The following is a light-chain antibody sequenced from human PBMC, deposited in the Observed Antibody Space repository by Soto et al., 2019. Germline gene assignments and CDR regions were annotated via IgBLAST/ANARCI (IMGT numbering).Light chain of an antibody. Sequence: EIVLTQFPDTLSLSPGERATLSCRASQSVSNSYLAWYQQRPGQAPRLLIYGAVSRATGIPDRFSGSGSDTDFTLTISRLEPEDFAVYYCQQYGSSPPYTFGQGTKLEIK. CDR1: QSVSNSY. CDR3: QQYGSSPPYT. J-gene: IGKJ2*01. CDR2: GAV. V-gene: IGKV3-20*01.